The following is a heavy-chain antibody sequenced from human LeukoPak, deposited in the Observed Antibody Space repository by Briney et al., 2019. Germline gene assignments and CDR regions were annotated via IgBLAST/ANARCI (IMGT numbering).Heavy chain of an antibody. CDR2: INPNSDGT. V-gene: IGHV1-2*02. D-gene: IGHD6-6*01. J-gene: IGHJ3*02. CDR1: GYTFTGYY. CDR3: ARESIAARLIFRAFDI. Sequence: GASVTVSCKASGYTFTGYYMHWVRQAPGQGLEWMGWINPNSDGTNYAQKFQGRVTMTRDTSISTAYMELSRLRSDDTAVYYCARESIAARLIFRAFDIWGQGTMVTVSS.